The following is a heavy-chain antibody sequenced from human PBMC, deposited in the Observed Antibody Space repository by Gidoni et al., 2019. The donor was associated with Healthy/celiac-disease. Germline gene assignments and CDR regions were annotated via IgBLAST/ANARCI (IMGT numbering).Heavy chain of an antibody. D-gene: IGHD6-19*01. Sequence: QVQLVQSGAAVKKPGSSVKVSCKASGGTFSSYTISWVRQAPGQGLEWMGRIIPILGIANYAQKFQGRVTITADKSTSTAYMELSSLRSEDTAVYYCAIDRDSSGWYLGYFDYWGQGTLVTVSS. CDR3: AIDRDSSGWYLGYFDY. CDR2: IIPILGIA. J-gene: IGHJ4*02. CDR1: GGTFSSYT. V-gene: IGHV1-69*08.